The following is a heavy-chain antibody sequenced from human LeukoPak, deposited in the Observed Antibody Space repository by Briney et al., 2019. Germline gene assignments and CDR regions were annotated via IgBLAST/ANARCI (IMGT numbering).Heavy chain of an antibody. V-gene: IGHV3-7*05. D-gene: IGHD6-13*01. CDR1: GFTLSSNW. CDR3: ARHQLVASYPFDY. J-gene: IGHJ4*02. CDR2: IKQDGSEK. Sequence: GGSLRLSCAASGFTLSSNWMSWVRQAPGEGLEWVANIKQDGSEKKYVDSVKGRFTISRDNAKNSLYLQMNSLRAEDTAVYYCARHQLVASYPFDYWGQGTLVTVSS.